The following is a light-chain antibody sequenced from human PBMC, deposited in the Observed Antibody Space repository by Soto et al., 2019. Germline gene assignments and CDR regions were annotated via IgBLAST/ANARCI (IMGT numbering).Light chain of an antibody. CDR2: EVS. Sequence: QSALTQPASVSGSPGQSITISCTGTSSDVGGYNYVSWYQQHPGKAPKLMIYEVSKRPSGVSNRFSGSTSGKTASLTISGLQAEDEADYYCSSYTSSSAPYVFGTGTKVTVL. CDR1: SSDVGGYNY. J-gene: IGLJ1*01. V-gene: IGLV2-14*01. CDR3: SSYTSSSAPYV.